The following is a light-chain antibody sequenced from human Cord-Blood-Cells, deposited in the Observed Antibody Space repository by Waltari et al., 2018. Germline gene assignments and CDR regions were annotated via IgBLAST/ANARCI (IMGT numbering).Light chain of an antibody. V-gene: IGLV2-23*01. Sequence: QSALTQPASVSGSPGQSITISCTGTSSDVGSYNLVSWYQQHPGKAPKLMIYEGSKRPSGVSNRFSGSKSGNTASLTISGLQAEDDADYYCCSYPGSWVFGGGTKLTVL. J-gene: IGLJ3*02. CDR1: SSDVGSYNL. CDR3: CSYPGSWV. CDR2: EGS.